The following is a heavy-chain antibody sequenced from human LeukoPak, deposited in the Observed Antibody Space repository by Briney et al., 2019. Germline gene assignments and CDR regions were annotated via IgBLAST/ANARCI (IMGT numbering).Heavy chain of an antibody. V-gene: IGHV3-30*18. CDR3: ANENYYDSSGYIDY. J-gene: IGHJ4*02. CDR1: GFTFSSYG. D-gene: IGHD3-22*01. Sequence: GRSLRLSCAASGFTFSSYGMHWVRQAPGKGPEVVAVISSDGSNDYYAASVKGRFTISRDNSKNTLYLQMNSLRAEDTAVYYCANENYYDSSGYIDYWGQGTLVTVSS. CDR2: ISSDGSND.